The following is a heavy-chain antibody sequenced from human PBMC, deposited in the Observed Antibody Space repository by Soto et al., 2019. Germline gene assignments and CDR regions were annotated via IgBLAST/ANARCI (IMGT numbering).Heavy chain of an antibody. CDR2: IWYDGSNE. V-gene: IGHV3-33*01. CDR1: GFTFSSYD. J-gene: IGHJ6*02. CDR3: ARFSAPRDKPDYYGMDV. Sequence: GGSLRLSCAASGFTFSSYDMHWVRQAPGEGLEWVALIWYDGSNENYAESVKGRFTISRDNSKNTLYLQMNSLRADDTAVYYCARFSAPRDKPDYYGMDVWGQGTTVTVSS. D-gene: IGHD3-9*01.